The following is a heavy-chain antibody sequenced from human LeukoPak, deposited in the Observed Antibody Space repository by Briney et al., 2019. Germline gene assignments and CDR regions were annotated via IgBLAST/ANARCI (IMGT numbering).Heavy chain of an antibody. V-gene: IGHV3-30*04. CDR3: VRNRVLRMTSTGILGN. CDR2: ITYDGGKK. CDR1: QFTFSNYA. Sequence: TGGSLRLSCAASQFTFSNYAFHWVRQAPGKGLEWVALITYDGGKKDYADSVKGRFTISRDNSRDTLYLQMNRLTVDDTAVYYWVRNRVLRMTSTGILGNWGLGTLVIVSS. D-gene: IGHD3-3*02. J-gene: IGHJ4*02.